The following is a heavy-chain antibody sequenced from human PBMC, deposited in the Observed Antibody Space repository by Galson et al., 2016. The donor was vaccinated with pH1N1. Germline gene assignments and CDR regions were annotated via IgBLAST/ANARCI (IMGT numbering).Heavy chain of an antibody. D-gene: IGHD2-8*01. CDR2: IHYSGTT. Sequence: SETLSLTCSVSGGSISSETYYWGWIRQPPGKGLGWIGGIHYSGTTYHNPSLKSRVTLSVDTSKNQFSLKVTSVTAADTAVYYCARAGGILYDFDYWGQGSLVTVTS. V-gene: IGHV4-39*07. J-gene: IGHJ4*02. CDR3: ARAGGILYDFDY. CDR1: GGSISSETYY.